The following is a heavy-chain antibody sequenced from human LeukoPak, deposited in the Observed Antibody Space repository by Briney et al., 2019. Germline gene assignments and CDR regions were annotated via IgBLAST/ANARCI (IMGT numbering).Heavy chain of an antibody. CDR3: ARVTGYSSGWYTGDGFDI. J-gene: IGHJ3*02. CDR2: ISFDGTDK. Sequence: GGSLRLSCAASGFIFTSYGIHWVRQAPGKGLEWVSLISFDGTDKYYADSVKGRFTISRDNSKNTLYLQMNSLRAEDTAIYYCARVTGYSSGWYTGDGFDIWGQGTMVTVSS. D-gene: IGHD6-19*01. V-gene: IGHV3-30*19. CDR1: GFIFTSYG.